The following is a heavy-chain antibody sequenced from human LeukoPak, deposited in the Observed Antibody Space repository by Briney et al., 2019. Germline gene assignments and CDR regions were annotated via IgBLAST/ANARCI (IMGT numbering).Heavy chain of an antibody. CDR2: IYPGDSDT. CDR1: GYSFTSYW. CDR3: ARQGEYDFWSGYYTGRYYYYYMDV. Sequence: GGSLRLSCKGSGYSFTSYWIGWVRQMPGKGLEWMGIIYPGDSDTRYSPSFQGQVTISADKSISTAYLQWSSLKASDTAMYYCARQGEYDFWSGYYTGRYYYYYMDVRGKGTTVTVSS. D-gene: IGHD3-3*01. V-gene: IGHV5-51*01. J-gene: IGHJ6*03.